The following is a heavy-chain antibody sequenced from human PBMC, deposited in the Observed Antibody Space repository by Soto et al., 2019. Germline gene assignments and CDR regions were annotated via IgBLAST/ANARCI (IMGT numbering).Heavy chain of an antibody. D-gene: IGHD3-3*01. V-gene: IGHV4-4*02. CDR2: IHYSGTT. Sequence: QVQLQESGPGLVKSSGTLSLTCAVSGVSISSSHWWTWVRQPPGKGLEWIGEIHYSGTTNYNPPLGGRVTISADKSKNQFSLNLSSVTAADTARYSCARCAYGSYTFGIDVWGQGTTVTVSS. CDR1: GVSISSSHW. CDR3: ARCAYGSYTFGIDV. J-gene: IGHJ6*02.